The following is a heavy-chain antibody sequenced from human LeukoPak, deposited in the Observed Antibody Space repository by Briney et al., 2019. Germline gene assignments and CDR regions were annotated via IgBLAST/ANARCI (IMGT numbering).Heavy chain of an antibody. V-gene: IGHV3-21*01. J-gene: IGHJ4*02. D-gene: IGHD3-16*01. Sequence: GGSLRLSCVASGFSFSDYTMNWVGQTPGKGLEWVSSISGSSRYIYSADSVKGRFIISRDNAKNSLYLQMNSLRAEDTAVYYCARDLFSYDFDSWGQGTLVTVSS. CDR1: GFSFSDYT. CDR3: ARDLFSYDFDS. CDR2: ISGSSRYI.